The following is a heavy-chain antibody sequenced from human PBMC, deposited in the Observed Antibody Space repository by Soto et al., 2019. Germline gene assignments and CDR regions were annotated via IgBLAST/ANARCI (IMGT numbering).Heavy chain of an antibody. CDR3: ARSQGSSTSLAIYYYYYYGMDV. V-gene: IGHV1-69*01. J-gene: IGHJ6*02. D-gene: IGHD2-2*01. Sequence: QVQLVQSGAEVKKPGSSVKVSCTASGGTFSSYAISWVRQAPGQGLEWMGGIIPISETTNYAQKFQGRVTITADESKSTAYMELSSLRSEDTAVYYCARSQGSSTSLAIYYYYYYGMDVWGQGTTVTVSS. CDR2: IIPISETT. CDR1: GGTFSSYA.